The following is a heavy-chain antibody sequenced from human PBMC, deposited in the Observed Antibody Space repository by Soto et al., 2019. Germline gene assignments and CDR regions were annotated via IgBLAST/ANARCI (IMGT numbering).Heavy chain of an antibody. J-gene: IGHJ4*01. D-gene: IGHD2-2*01. CDR1: GFTFNSYA. CDR2: IGTDGNT. V-gene: IGHV3-23*01. Sequence: GGSLRLSCAASGFTFNSYAMNWVRQAPGKGLAWVSAIGTDGNTYYANSVKGRFTISRDNSRTTLYLQMNSLRIEDTALYYCVRKYPGTRPFDYWGQGTLVTVSS. CDR3: VRKYPGTRPFDY.